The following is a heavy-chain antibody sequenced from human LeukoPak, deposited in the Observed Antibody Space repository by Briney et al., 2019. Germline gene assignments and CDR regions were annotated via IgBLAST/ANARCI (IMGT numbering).Heavy chain of an antibody. D-gene: IGHD3-22*01. V-gene: IGHV1-2*02. CDR1: GYTFTGYY. CDR2: INPNSGGT. CDR3: ARGPFSGYYLEAFDI. J-gene: IGHJ3*02. Sequence: ASVKVSCKASGYTFTGYYMHWVRQAPGQGLEWMGWINPNSGGTNYAQKFQGRVTMTRDTSISTAYMELSRLRSDDTAVYYCARGPFSGYYLEAFDIWGQGTMVTVSS.